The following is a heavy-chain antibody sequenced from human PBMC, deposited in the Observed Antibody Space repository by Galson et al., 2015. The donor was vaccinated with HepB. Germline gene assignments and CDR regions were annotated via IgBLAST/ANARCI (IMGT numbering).Heavy chain of an antibody. CDR2: ISYDGSNK. CDR1: GFTFSSYG. J-gene: IGHJ6*02. CDR3: AKRTHYSSSWGRTHYYYYFAMDV. D-gene: IGHD6-13*01. V-gene: IGHV3-30*18. Sequence: SLRLSCAASGFTFSSYGMHWVRQAPGKGLEWVAVISYDGSNKYYADSVKGRFTISRDNSKNTLYLQMNSLRAEDTAVYYCAKRTHYSSSWGRTHYYYYFAMDVWGQGTTVTVSS.